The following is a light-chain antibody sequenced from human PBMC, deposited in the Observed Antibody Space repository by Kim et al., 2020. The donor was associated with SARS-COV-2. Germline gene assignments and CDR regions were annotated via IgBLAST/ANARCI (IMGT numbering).Light chain of an antibody. Sequence: GQMVTISCAGSSANVEDNHVYWYHHLPGTAPRLLIYSNNLRPSGVPDRFFGAKPGTSASPAISEVRSEDEADYYCASWDDSLSSWVFGGGTQLTVL. CDR1: SANVEDNH. V-gene: IGLV1-47*02. CDR2: SNN. CDR3: ASWDDSLSSWV. J-gene: IGLJ3*02.